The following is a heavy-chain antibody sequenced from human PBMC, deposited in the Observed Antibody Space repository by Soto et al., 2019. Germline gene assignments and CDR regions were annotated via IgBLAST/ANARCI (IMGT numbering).Heavy chain of an antibody. J-gene: IGHJ2*01. CDR3: ARPWGIAPAVWYCYL. D-gene: IGHD6-13*01. V-gene: IGHV4-59*08. CDR1: GASLSSHY. CDR2: IYYRGST. Sequence: QVLLQESGPGLVRPSETLSLTCTVSGASLSSHYWCWIRQPPGKGLEWIGYIYYRGSTDYNPSLKSRVTLSIDTSKNQLSLRLTSVTAAATAVDYCARPWGIAPAVWYCYLWGRGTLVTVSS.